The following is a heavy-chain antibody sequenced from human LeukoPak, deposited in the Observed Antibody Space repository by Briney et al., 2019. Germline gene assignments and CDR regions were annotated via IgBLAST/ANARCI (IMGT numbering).Heavy chain of an antibody. CDR1: GGSFSGYY. D-gene: IGHD3-22*01. CDR2: INHSGST. CDR3: ARRGMGYDSSPDY. V-gene: IGHV4-34*01. Sequence: SETLTLTCAVSGGSFSGYYLSWIRQPPGKGLEWIGEINHSGSTNYNPSLKSRVAISVDTCKNQFYLKLRSVTAAGTAVYYCARRGMGYDSSPDYWGQGTLVTVSS. J-gene: IGHJ4*02.